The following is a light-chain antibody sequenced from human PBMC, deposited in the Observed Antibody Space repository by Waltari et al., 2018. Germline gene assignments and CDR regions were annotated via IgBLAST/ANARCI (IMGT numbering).Light chain of an antibody. J-gene: IGLJ3*02. Sequence: QSVLTQPPSVSGAPGQRVTISCTGSTSNIGADYGVLWYQQVPGTAPQFLIYRNTNRPSGVHDRFAGSRSGTSASLAITGLQAEDEADYYCQSYDSSLSGSVFGGGTKLTVL. CDR1: TSNIGADYG. CDR2: RNT. CDR3: QSYDSSLSGSV. V-gene: IGLV1-40*01.